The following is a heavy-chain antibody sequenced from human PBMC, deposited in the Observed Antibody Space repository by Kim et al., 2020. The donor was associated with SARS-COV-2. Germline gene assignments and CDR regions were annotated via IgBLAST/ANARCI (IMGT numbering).Heavy chain of an antibody. D-gene: IGHD1-26*01. CDR2: D. V-gene: IGHV3-30*02. J-gene: IGHJ4*02. Sequence: DYYAGSMKGRINSSRDNSKNTLYLQMNSLRAEDTDVYDCAHQNWEGFDYWGQGTLVTVSS. CDR3: AHQNWEGFDY.